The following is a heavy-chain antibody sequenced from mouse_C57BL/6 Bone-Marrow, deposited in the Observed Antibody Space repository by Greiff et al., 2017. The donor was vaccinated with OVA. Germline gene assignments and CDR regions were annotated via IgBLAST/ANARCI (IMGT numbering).Heavy chain of an antibody. CDR2: ISAGGSYT. Sequence: EVKVVESGGGLVKPGGSLKLSCAASGFTFSSYAMSWVRQTPEKSLEWVATISAGGSYTYYPDNVKGRFTISRDNATNNLYLQMSHLKSEDTAMYYCAREDYCAIDYGGRGTSVTVSA. V-gene: IGHV5-4*01. D-gene: IGHD1-1*01. CDR3: AREDYCAIDY. CDR1: GFTFSSYA. J-gene: IGHJ4*01.